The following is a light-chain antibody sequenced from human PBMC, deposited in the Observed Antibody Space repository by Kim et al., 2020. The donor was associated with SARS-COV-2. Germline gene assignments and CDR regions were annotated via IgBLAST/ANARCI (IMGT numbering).Light chain of an antibody. CDR3: SSYTSSITLV. J-gene: IGLJ3*02. CDR2: DVS. V-gene: IGLV2-14*03. CDR1: SSDVGTYNF. Sequence: QSVLTQPASVSGSPGQSITISCTGTSSDVGTYNFVSWYQQHPGKAPKLMIYDVSNRPSGVSNRFSGSKSGITASLTISGLQAEDEADYYCSSYTSSITLVFGGGTQLTVL.